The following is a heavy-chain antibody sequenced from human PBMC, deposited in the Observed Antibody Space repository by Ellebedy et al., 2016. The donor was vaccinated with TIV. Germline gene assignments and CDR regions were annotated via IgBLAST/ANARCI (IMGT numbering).Heavy chain of an antibody. V-gene: IGHV3-15*01. Sequence: GESLKISCAASGFTFGNAWMNWVRQAPGKGLEWVGRIKSKTDGGAADYAAPVKGRFTISRDDSKNTLYLQMNSLKTEDTAVYFCTTVYRYNYDSVWGQGTLVTVSS. CDR3: TTVYRYNYDSV. CDR1: GFTFGNAW. D-gene: IGHD5-18*01. CDR2: IKSKTDGGAA. J-gene: IGHJ4*02.